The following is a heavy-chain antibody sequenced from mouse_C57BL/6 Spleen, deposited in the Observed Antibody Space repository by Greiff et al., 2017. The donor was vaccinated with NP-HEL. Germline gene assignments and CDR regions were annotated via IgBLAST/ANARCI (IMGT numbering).Heavy chain of an antibody. CDR2: ISSGGSYT. V-gene: IGHV5-6*02. J-gene: IGHJ2*01. Sequence: EVMLVESGGDLVKPGGSLKLSCAASGFTFSSYGMSWVRQTPDKRLEWVATISSGGSYTYYPDSVKGRFTISRDNAKNTLYLQMRSLKSEETDMYYCARRVHRYFDYWGQGTTLTVSS. D-gene: IGHD3-1*01. CDR3: ARRVHRYFDY. CDR1: GFTFSSYG.